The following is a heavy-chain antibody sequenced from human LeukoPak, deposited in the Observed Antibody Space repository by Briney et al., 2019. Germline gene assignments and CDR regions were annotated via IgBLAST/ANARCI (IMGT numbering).Heavy chain of an antibody. CDR3: ARDRPQLRYFDWPKIDWFDP. J-gene: IGHJ5*02. V-gene: IGHV7-4-1*02. CDR2: INTNTGNP. D-gene: IGHD3-9*01. CDR1: GYTFTSYA. Sequence: ASVKVSCKASGYTFTSYAMNWVRQAPGQGLEWMGWINTNTGNPTYAQGFTGRFVFSLDTSVSTAYLQISSLKAEDTAVYYCARDRPQLRYFDWPKIDWFDPWGQGTLVTVSS.